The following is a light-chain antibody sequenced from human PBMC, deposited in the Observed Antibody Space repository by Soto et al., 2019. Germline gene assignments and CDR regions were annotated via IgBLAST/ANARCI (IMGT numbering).Light chain of an antibody. CDR3: PSYATSNTLT. J-gene: IGLJ2*01. V-gene: IGLV2-14*03. CDR2: DVN. CDR1: SRDIGAYNY. Sequence: QSVLTQPASVSGSPGQSITLSCTGTSRDIGAYNYVSWFQQDPGKAPKCMIYDVNNRPSGVSNRLSGSESGNTASLTISGLQAEDEAVYYCPSYATSNTLTLGGGTKLTVL.